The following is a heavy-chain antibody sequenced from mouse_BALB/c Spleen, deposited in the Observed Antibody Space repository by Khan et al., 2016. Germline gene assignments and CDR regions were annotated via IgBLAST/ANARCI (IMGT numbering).Heavy chain of an antibody. CDR3: ARQGADGAMDY. CDR2: IWTGGNT. V-gene: IGHV2-4-1*01. CDR1: GFSLTSYG. Sequence: QVQLKQSGPGLVQPSQSLSITCTVSGFSLTSYGVHWVRQSPGKGLEWLGVIWTGGNTDYNAAFISRLTISKDNSKSQVFFTVNSLQVADTAIDYWARQGADGAMDYWGQGTSVTGSS. J-gene: IGHJ4*01.